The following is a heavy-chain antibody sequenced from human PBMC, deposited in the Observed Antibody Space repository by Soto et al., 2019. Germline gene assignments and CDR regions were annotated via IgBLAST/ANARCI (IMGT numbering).Heavy chain of an antibody. CDR1: GFTFSSYG. V-gene: IGHV3-30*18. Sequence: QVQLVESGGGVVQPGRSLRLSCAASGFTFSSYGMHWVRQAPGKGLEWVAVISYDGSNKYYADSVKGRFTISRDNSKNTLYLQMNSLRAEDTAVYYCAKDRPLFSWGQGTMFTVSS. CDR2: ISYDGSNK. D-gene: IGHD2-21*01. J-gene: IGHJ3*01. CDR3: AKDRPLFS.